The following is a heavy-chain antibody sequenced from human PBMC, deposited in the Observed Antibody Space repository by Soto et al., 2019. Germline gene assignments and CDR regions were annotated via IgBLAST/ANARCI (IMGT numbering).Heavy chain of an antibody. V-gene: IGHV3-23*01. CDR3: AKARCSTANCYVPEY. CDR1: GFTFSTYT. Sequence: GSLRLSCVASGFTFSTYTMSRVRQAPGKGLEWVSVISGSAGSSGPSYADSVQGRFSISRDNARNTLYLQMNSLRGEDTAMYYCAKARCSTANCYVPEYWGQGTRVTVSS. CDR2: ISGSAGSSGP. D-gene: IGHD2-2*01. J-gene: IGHJ4*02.